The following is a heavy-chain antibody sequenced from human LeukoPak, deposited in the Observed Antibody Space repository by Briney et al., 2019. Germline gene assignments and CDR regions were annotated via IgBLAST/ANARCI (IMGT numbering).Heavy chain of an antibody. J-gene: IGHJ4*02. Sequence: PGGSLRLSCAASGFTFSNYAMSWVRQAPGKGLEWISAITGSGDSTHHADSVKGRFTISRDNSKSTLFLQVNSLRAEDTAIYYCAKYGGDFFDCWGQGTLVTVSS. D-gene: IGHD3-16*01. CDR1: GFTFSNYA. V-gene: IGHV3-23*01. CDR3: AKYGGDFFDC. CDR2: ITGSGDST.